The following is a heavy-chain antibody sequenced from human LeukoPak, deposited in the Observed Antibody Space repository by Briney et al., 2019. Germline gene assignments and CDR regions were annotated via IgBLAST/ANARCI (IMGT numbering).Heavy chain of an antibody. Sequence: ASVKVSCKASGYTFTSFGISWVRQAPGQGLEWMGRSSAYNGNSNYAQKFQGRVTMTRDTSTSTVYMELSSLRSEDTAVYYCARVPYYDYVWGSYRPHYYFDYWGQGTLVTVSS. V-gene: IGHV1-18*01. CDR2: SSAYNGNS. D-gene: IGHD3-16*02. CDR1: GYTFTSFG. CDR3: ARVPYYDYVWGSYRPHYYFDY. J-gene: IGHJ4*02.